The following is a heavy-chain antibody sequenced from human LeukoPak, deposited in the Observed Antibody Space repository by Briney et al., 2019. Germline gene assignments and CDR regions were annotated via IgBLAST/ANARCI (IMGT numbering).Heavy chain of an antibody. J-gene: IGHJ6*02. CDR3: AKDLHDYDTLTGRTNSAHYYYYGMDV. V-gene: IGHV3-30*18. CDR2: ISYDGSNK. D-gene: IGHD3-9*01. CDR1: GFTFSSYG. Sequence: GGCLRLSCAASGFTFSSYGMHWVRQAPGKGLEWVAVISYDGSNKYYADSVKGRFTISRDNSKNTLYLQMNSLRAEDTAVYYCAKDLHDYDTLTGRTNSAHYYYYGMDVWGQGTTVTVSS.